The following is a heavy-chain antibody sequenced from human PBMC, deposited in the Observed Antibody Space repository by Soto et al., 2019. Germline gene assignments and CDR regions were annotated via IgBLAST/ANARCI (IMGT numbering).Heavy chain of an antibody. V-gene: IGHV3-30*18. CDR3: AKGGPIRVVVRADAFDL. J-gene: IGHJ3*01. CDR2: ISYDGSNK. CDR1: GFTFSSYG. Sequence: GGSLRLSCAASGFTFSSYGMHWVRQAPGKGLEWVAVISYDGSNKYYADSVKGRFTISRDNSKNTLYLQMNSLRAEDTAVYYCAKGGPIRVVVRADAFDLWGPGTMVTVSS. D-gene: IGHD2-2*01.